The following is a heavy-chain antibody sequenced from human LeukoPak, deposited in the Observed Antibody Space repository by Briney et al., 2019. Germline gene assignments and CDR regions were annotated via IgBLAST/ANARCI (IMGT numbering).Heavy chain of an antibody. CDR2: TYYNSKRYN. CDR1: GDSVSSNSAA. Sequence: SQTLSLTCAISGDSVSSNSAAWNWIRQSPSRGLEWLGRTYYNSKRYNDYAVSVKSRLTINPDTSKNQFSLQMNSVTPDDTAVYYCARGRGEMATITGYYYYYMDGWVKGTTVIVSS. D-gene: IGHD5-24*01. J-gene: IGHJ6*03. V-gene: IGHV6-1*01. CDR3: ARGRGEMATITGYYYYYMDG.